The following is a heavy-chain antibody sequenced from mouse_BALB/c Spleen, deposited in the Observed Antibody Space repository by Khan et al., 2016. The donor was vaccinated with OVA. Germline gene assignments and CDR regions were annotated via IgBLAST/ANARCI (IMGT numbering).Heavy chain of an antibody. D-gene: IGHD1-1*01. Sequence: EVQLQESGPGLVKPSQTLSLTCSVTGDSITSGYWNWIRKFPGNKLDYMGYISYSGNTYYNPSLKSRISITRDTSKNQYYLQLNYVTTEDNTTYYCACELRGFASWGQGTLVTVSS. J-gene: IGHJ3*01. CDR2: ISYSGNT. CDR3: ACELRGFAS. CDR1: GDSITSGY. V-gene: IGHV3-8*02.